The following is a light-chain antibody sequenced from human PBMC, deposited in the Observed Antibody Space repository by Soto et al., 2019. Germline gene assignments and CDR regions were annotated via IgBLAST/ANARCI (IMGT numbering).Light chain of an antibody. CDR2: AAS. CDR1: QGISTY. V-gene: IGKV1-39*01. Sequence: DIQMTQSPSSLSASVGDRVTITCRSSQGISTYLNWYQKKPGKPPRLPIYAASSLQSGVPSRFSGSGSGTDFTLTISSLQPEDFATYSCQQSYNSPQTFGQGTKVDIK. CDR3: QQSYNSPQT. J-gene: IGKJ1*01.